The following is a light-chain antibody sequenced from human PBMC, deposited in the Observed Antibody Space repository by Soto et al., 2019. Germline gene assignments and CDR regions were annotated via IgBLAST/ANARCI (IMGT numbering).Light chain of an antibody. CDR1: QSVSSN. CDR3: QQYNNWPPWT. J-gene: IGKJ1*01. V-gene: IGKV3-15*01. Sequence: EIVMTQSPATLSVSPGERATLSCRASQSVSSNLAWYQQKPGQAPRLLIYGASTRATGIPTRFSGSGSGTECTLAIGSLQSEHFAVYSCQQYNNWPPWTFGEGTKVEIK. CDR2: GAS.